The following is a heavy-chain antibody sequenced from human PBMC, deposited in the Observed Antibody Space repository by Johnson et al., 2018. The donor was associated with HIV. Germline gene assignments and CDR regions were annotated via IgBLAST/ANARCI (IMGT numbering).Heavy chain of an antibody. D-gene: IGHD2-15*01. Sequence: QVQLVESGGGVVQPGRSLRLSCAVSGFTFNNYPMHWVRQAPGKGLEWVAVISYDGSNKYYTDSVKGRFTISRDNSKNTLYLQMNSLRAEDTAVYYCAREMVAAKDAFDIWGQGTMVTVSS. V-gene: IGHV3-30*04. CDR1: GFTFNNYP. CDR3: AREMVAAKDAFDI. J-gene: IGHJ3*02. CDR2: ISYDGSNK.